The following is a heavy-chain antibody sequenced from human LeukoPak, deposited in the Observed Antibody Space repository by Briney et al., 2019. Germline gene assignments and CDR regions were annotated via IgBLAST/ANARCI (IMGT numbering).Heavy chain of an antibody. CDR3: ARSILTSEYSSRGGFGDY. CDR2: IWYDGSNK. Sequence: GGSLRLSCAASGFIFSSYGMHWVRQAPGKGLEWVAVIWYDGSNKYYADSVKGRFTISRDNSKNTLHLQMNSLRAEDTAVYYCARSILTSEYSSRGGFGDYWGQGTLLTVSS. D-gene: IGHD4-11*01. J-gene: IGHJ4*02. CDR1: GFIFSSYG. V-gene: IGHV3-33*01.